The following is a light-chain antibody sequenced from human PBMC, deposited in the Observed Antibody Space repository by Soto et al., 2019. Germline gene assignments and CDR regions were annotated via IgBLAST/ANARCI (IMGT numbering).Light chain of an antibody. Sequence: QSVLTQPASVSGSPGQSITISCTGTSSDVGSYNLVSWYQQHPGKAPKLMIYEGSKRPSGVSNLFSGSKSGNTASLTISGLQAEDEADYYCCSYAGSSTFHVVFGGGTKLTVL. CDR1: SSDVGSYNL. CDR2: EGS. CDR3: CSYAGSSTFHVV. J-gene: IGLJ2*01. V-gene: IGLV2-23*03.